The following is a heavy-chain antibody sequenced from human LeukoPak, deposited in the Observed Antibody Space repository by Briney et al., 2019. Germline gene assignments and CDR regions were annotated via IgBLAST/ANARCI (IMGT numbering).Heavy chain of an antibody. CDR1: GFTFSSYA. CDR3: VKDLVTYYYDSSPG. D-gene: IGHD3-22*01. J-gene: IGHJ4*02. V-gene: IGHV3-64D*09. Sequence: PGGSLRLSCSASGFTFSSYAMHWVRQAPGEGLEYVSAISSNGGSTYYADSVKGRFTISRDDSKNTLYLQMSSLRAEDTAVYYCVKDLVTYYYDSSPGWGQGTLVTVSS. CDR2: ISSNGGST.